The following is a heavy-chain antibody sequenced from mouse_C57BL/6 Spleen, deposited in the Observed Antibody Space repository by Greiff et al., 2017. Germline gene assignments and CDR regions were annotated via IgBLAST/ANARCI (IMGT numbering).Heavy chain of an antibody. D-gene: IGHD2-4*01. Sequence: VQLQQSGAELAKPGASVKLSCKASGYTFTSYWMHWVKQRPGQGLEWIGYINPSGGYTTYTQKFKAKATLTADNSTSTAHMRRSSQTYEDSAVYYCARRLNYDDYAMDYWGQGTSVTVSS. CDR3: ARRLNYDDYAMDY. V-gene: IGHV1-7*01. J-gene: IGHJ4*01. CDR2: INPSGGYT. CDR1: GYTFTSYW.